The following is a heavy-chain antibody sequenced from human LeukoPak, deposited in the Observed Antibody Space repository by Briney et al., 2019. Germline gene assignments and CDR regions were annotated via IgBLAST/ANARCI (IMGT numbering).Heavy chain of an antibody. V-gene: IGHV4-34*01. CDR1: GGSFSGYY. J-gene: IGHJ1*01. CDR3: ARHDGSH. Sequence: SETLSLTCAVYGGSFSGYYWSWIRQPPGKGLEWIGEINHSGSTNYNPSLKSRVTISVDTSKNQFSLKLSSVTAADTAVYYCARHDGSHWGQGTLVTVSS. CDR2: INHSGST.